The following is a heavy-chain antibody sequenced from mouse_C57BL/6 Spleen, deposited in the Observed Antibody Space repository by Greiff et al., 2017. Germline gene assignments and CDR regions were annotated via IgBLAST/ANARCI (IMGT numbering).Heavy chain of an antibody. J-gene: IGHJ4*01. Sequence: QVQLQQPGAELVKPGASVKMSCKASGYTFTSYWITWVKQRPGQGLEWIGDIYPGSGSTNYNEKFKSKATLTVDTSSSTAYMQLSSLTSEDSAVYYCARKGDYYGSSYGDAMDYWGQGTSVTVSS. D-gene: IGHD1-1*01. CDR3: ARKGDYYGSSYGDAMDY. V-gene: IGHV1-55*01. CDR1: GYTFTSYW. CDR2: IYPGSGST.